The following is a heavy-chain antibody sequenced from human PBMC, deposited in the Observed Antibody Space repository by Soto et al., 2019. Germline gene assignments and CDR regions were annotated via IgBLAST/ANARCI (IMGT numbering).Heavy chain of an antibody. D-gene: IGHD6-13*01. CDR1: GGSISSHY. J-gene: IGHJ6*02. Sequence: PSETLSLTCTASGGSISSHYWSWIRQPPGKGLEWIGYMYYSGSTNYNPSLKSRVTISVDKSKNQLSLKLSSVTAADTAVYYCARQVRWAAASLYGMDVWGQGTTVTVS. CDR2: MYYSGST. V-gene: IGHV4-59*08. CDR3: ARQVRWAAASLYGMDV.